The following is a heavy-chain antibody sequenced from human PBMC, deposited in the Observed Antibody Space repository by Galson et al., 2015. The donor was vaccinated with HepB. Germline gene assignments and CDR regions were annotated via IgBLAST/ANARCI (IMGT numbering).Heavy chain of an antibody. CDR1: GSTFSSYW. CDR3: ARRVSLVRGIITKPDYYYGMDV. CDR2: INQVGSSK. D-gene: IGHD3-10*01. Sequence: SLRLSCAASGSTFSSYWMNWVRQAPGKGLEWVAHINQVGSSKYYVDSVKGRFTISRDNAKDSVYLQLDSLRAEDTAVYYCARRVSLVRGIITKPDYYYGMDVWGQGTTVTVAS. V-gene: IGHV3-7*03. J-gene: IGHJ6*02.